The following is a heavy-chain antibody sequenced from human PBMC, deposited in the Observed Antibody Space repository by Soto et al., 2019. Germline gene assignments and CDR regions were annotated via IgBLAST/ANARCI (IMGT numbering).Heavy chain of an antibody. J-gene: IGHJ4*02. V-gene: IGHV3-21*01. CDR1: GFTFSSDW. Sequence: GGSLRLSCAASGFTFSSDWMHWVRQAPGKGLEWVSRISSSSSYIYYADSVKGRFTISRDNAKNSLYLQMNSLRAEDTAVYYCARAKYYYDSSAGVDYWGQGTLVTVSS. CDR2: ISSSSSYI. D-gene: IGHD3-22*01. CDR3: ARAKYYYDSSAGVDY.